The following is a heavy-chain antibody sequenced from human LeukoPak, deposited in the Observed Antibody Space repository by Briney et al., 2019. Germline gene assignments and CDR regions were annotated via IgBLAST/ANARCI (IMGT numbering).Heavy chain of an antibody. V-gene: IGHV4-34*01. D-gene: IGHD6-13*01. CDR3: AREGGVRSSWYINYYYGMDV. CDR1: GGSFSGYY. Sequence: SETLSLTCAVYGGSFSGYYWSWIRQPPGKGLEWIGEINHSGSTNYNPSLKSRVTISVDTSKNQFSLKLSSVTAADTAVYYCAREGGVRSSWYINYYYGMDVWGKGTTVTASS. CDR2: INHSGST. J-gene: IGHJ6*04.